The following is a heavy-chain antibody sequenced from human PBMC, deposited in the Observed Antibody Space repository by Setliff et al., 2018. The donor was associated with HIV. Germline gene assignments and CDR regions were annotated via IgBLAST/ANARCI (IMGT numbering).Heavy chain of an antibody. CDR3: AKTPSNWGITGGMDV. CDR1: GFAFGDHT. J-gene: IGHJ6*02. D-gene: IGHD7-27*01. Sequence: GGSLSLSCAASGFAFGDHTVHWVRQFPDKGLEWVALITWDSTITDYSESVKGRFTISRDNSQSSLYLQMNSLKTDDSALYHRAKTPSNWGITGGMDVWGQGTTVTVSS. V-gene: IGHV3-43*01. CDR2: ITWDSTIT.